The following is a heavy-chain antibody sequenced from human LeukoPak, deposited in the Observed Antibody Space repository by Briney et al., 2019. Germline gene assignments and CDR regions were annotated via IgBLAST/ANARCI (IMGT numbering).Heavy chain of an antibody. CDR2: LYSDGST. D-gene: IGHD3-10*01. V-gene: IGHV3-53*05. J-gene: IGHJ4*02. CDR3: AKDNGSGSYKNFYYFDY. Sequence: GGSLRLSCAASGFTVSRNYMSWVRQAPGKGLEWVSVLYSDGSTYHADSVKGRFTISRDNAKNSLYLQMNSLRAEDTALYYCAKDNGSGSYKNFYYFDYWGQGTLVTVSS. CDR1: GFTVSRNY.